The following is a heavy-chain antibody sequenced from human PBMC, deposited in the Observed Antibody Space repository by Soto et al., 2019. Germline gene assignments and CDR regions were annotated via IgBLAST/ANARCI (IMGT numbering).Heavy chain of an antibody. Sequence: GGSLRLSCVASGFTFSTDTMNWVRQAPGKGLEWVAHISTSGATRYYADSVKGRFTISRDNAKTSLYLQMDSLRNEDTAVYYCARFFGSGWQDAFDIWGQGAMVTVSS. CDR1: GFTFSTDT. CDR3: ARFFGSGWQDAFDI. D-gene: IGHD6-19*01. CDR2: ISTSGATR. V-gene: IGHV3-48*02. J-gene: IGHJ3*02.